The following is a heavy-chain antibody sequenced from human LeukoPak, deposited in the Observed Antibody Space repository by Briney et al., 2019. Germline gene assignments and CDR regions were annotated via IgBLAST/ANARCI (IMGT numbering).Heavy chain of an antibody. CDR1: GGSISSYY. CDR2: IYYSGST. D-gene: IGHD3-22*01. Sequence: SETLSLTCTVSGGSISSYYWSWIRQPPGKGLEWIGYIYYSGSTNYNPSLKSRVSISVDTSKNQFSLHLSSVTAADTAVYYCARDHYYYDNSGYYNITFDIWGQGTMVTVSS. CDR3: ARDHYYYDNSGYYNITFDI. J-gene: IGHJ3*02. V-gene: IGHV4-59*12.